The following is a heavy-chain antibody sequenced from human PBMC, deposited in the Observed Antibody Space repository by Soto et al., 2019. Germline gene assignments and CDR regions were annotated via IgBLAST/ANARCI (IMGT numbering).Heavy chain of an antibody. V-gene: IGHV1-69*01. D-gene: IGHD6-13*01. CDR1: GGTFSSYA. CDR3: AGTQQQLITNWFDP. J-gene: IGHJ5*02. Sequence: QVQLVQSGAEVKKPGSSVKVSCKASGGTFSSYAISWVRQAPGQGVEWMGGIIPIFGTANYAQKFQGRVTITEDEYTSTAYMELSSLRSEDTAVYYCAGTQQQLITNWFDPWGQGTLVTVSS. CDR2: IIPIFGTA.